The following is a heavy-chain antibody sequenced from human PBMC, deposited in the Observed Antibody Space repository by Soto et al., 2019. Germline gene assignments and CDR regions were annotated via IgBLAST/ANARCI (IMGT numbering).Heavy chain of an antibody. Sequence: SETLSLTCTVSGGSISSYYWSWIRQPPGKGLEWIGYIYYSGSTNYNPSLKSRVTISVDTSKNQFSLKLSSVTAADTAVYYCARSMVLRYFDWSLDYWGQGTLVTVSS. J-gene: IGHJ4*02. CDR1: GGSISSYY. V-gene: IGHV4-59*01. CDR2: IYYSGST. D-gene: IGHD3-9*01. CDR3: ARSMVLRYFDWSLDY.